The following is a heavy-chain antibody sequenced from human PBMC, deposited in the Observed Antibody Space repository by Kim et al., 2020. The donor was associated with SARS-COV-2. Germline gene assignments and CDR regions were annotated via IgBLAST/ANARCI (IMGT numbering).Heavy chain of an antibody. V-gene: IGHV1-69*13. J-gene: IGHJ6*02. CDR2: ITPIFGTA. Sequence: SVKVSCKASGGTFSSYAISWVRQAPGQGLEWMGGITPIFGTANYAQKFQGRVTITADESTSTAYMELGSLRSEDTAVYYCARHREGYNSQLDLGYYYGMDVWGQGTTVTVSS. CDR3: ARHREGYNSQLDLGYYYGMDV. CDR1: GGTFSSYA. D-gene: IGHD1-1*01.